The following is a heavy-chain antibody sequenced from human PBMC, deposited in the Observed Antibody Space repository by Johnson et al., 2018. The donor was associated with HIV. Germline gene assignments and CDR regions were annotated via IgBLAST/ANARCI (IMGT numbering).Heavy chain of an antibody. J-gene: IGHJ3*02. Sequence: QMQLVESGGGLVKPGGSLRLSCAVSGFTYSDYYMSWIRQAPGKGLEWVSYISSSGSTIYYADSVKGRFTISRDNAKNSLYLQMNSLRAEDTAVYYCARERGEGGSYYSFRRDAFDIWGQGTMVTVSS. CDR1: GFTYSDYY. CDR3: ARERGEGGSYYSFRRDAFDI. V-gene: IGHV3-11*04. CDR2: ISSSGSTI. D-gene: IGHD1-26*01.